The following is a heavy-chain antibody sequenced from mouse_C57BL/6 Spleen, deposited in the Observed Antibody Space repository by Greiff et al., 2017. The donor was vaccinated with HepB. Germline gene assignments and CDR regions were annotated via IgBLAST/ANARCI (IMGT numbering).Heavy chain of an antibody. Sequence: QVQLKQSGPELVKPGASVKISCKASGYAFSSSWMNWVKQRPGKGLEWIGRIYPGDGDTNYNGKFKGKATLTADKSSSTAYMQLSSLTSEDSAVYFCARERRTTVVATEGPFAYWGQGTLVTVSA. D-gene: IGHD1-1*01. CDR1: GYAFSSSW. CDR2: IYPGDGDT. CDR3: ARERRTTVVATEGPFAY. V-gene: IGHV1-82*01. J-gene: IGHJ3*01.